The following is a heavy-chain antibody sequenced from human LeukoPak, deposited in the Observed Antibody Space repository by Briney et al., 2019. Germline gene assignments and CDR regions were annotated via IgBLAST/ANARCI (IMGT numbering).Heavy chain of an antibody. J-gene: IGHJ6*03. V-gene: IGHV4-61*02. D-gene: IGHD3-10*01. CDR2: IYTSGST. CDR1: GGSISSNSYY. Sequence: PSQTLSLTCTVSGGSISSNSYYWSWTRQPAGKGLEWIGRIYTSGSTNYNPSLKSRVTISVDTSKNQFSLKLSSVTAADTAVYYCARDRRDMVRGINIVRQYHYYYYMDVWGKGTTVTVSS. CDR3: ARDRRDMVRGINIVRQYHYYYYMDV.